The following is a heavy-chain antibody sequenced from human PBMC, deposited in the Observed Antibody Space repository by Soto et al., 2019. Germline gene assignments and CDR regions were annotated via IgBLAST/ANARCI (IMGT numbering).Heavy chain of an antibody. CDR3: ARKPDVATAKVGGGYVFDV. CDR2: IYHSGSP. J-gene: IGHJ3*01. V-gene: IGHV4-4*02. Sequence: QVQLQESGPGLVKPSGTLSLTCAASSGSIFTTNWWSWVRQSPGRGLQWIGDIYHSGSPKYNPSLKRRVRISIDKSKDRFFLNLTPVTAADTAVYYCARKPDVATAKVGGGYVFDVWGQGTMVTVSS. CDR1: SGSIFTTNW. D-gene: IGHD3-16*01.